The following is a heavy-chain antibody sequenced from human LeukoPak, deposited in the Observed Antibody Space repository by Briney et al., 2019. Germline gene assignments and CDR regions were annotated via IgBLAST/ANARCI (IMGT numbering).Heavy chain of an antibody. V-gene: IGHV3-7*01. CDR2: INYDGSEK. CDR1: GYIFGTTS. J-gene: IGHJ1*01. CDR3: TRDQH. Sequence: PGGSLRLSSAGSGYIFGTTSMSWVRQTPGKGLEWVASINYDGSEKYYVGSVEGRFTISRDSAKKSLFLQLNSLRAEDTAIYYCTRDQHWGQATLVTVSS.